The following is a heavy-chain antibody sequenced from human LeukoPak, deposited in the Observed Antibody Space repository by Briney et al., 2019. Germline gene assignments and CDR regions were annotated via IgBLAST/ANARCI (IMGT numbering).Heavy chain of an antibody. CDR3: AREGAYDFWSGYYPFDY. J-gene: IGHJ4*02. Sequence: SETLSLTCTVSGGSISSYYWSWIRQPAGKGLEWIGRIYTSGSTNYNPSLKSRVTMSVDTSKNQFSLKLSSVTAADTAVYYCAREGAYDFWSGYYPFDYWGQGTQVTVSS. V-gene: IGHV4-4*07. CDR2: IYTSGST. D-gene: IGHD3-3*01. CDR1: GGSISSYY.